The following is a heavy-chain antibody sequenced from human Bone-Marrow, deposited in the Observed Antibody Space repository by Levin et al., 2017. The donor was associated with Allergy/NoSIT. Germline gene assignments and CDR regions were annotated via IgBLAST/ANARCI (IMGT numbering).Heavy chain of an antibody. Sequence: LSLTCAASGFTFSSYAMSWVRQAPGKGLEWVSGISGSDGSTYYADSVKGRFTISRDNSKNTLYLQMNSLRAEDTAVYYCAKAHYGDCVYYYSYMDVWGKGTPVTVSS. CDR3: AKAHYGDCVYYYSYMDV. J-gene: IGHJ6*03. CDR2: ISGSDGST. D-gene: IGHD4-17*01. V-gene: IGHV3-23*01. CDR1: GFTFSSYA.